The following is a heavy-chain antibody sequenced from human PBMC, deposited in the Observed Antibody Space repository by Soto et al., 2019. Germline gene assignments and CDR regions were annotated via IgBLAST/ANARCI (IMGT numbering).Heavy chain of an antibody. CDR3: AKGFSNNWNDIANYYFDY. V-gene: IGHV3-23*01. CDR1: GFTFSSYA. D-gene: IGHD1-20*01. Sequence: GGSLRLSCAASGFTFSSYAMSWVHQAPGKGLEWVSAISGSGGSTYYADSVKGRFTISRDNSKNTLYLQMNSLRAEDTAVYYCAKGFSNNWNDIANYYFDYWGQGTLVTVSS. J-gene: IGHJ4*02. CDR2: ISGSGGST.